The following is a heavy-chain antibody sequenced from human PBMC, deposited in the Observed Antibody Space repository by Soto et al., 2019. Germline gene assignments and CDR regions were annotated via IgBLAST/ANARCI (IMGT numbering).Heavy chain of an antibody. CDR2: VYYSGTT. CDR1: GYSITAGGYY. Sequence: SETLSLTCFVSGYSITAGGYYWSWIRQPPGKGLEWIGYVYYSGTTYSHPSLNSRVSISVDTSENQFSLRLTSVTAADTAVYYCVTVNLVGAAYYFDYWGPGTLVTVSS. D-gene: IGHD1-26*01. CDR3: VTVNLVGAAYYFDY. V-gene: IGHV4-30-4*01. J-gene: IGHJ4*02.